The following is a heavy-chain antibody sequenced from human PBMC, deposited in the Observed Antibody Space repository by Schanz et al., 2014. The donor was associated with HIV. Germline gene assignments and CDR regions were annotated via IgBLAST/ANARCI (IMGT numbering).Heavy chain of an antibody. CDR1: GGSISSDH. J-gene: IGHJ4*02. CDR3: ARAKWPPRNRHFDF. Sequence: QVQLQESGPGLVEPSETLSLTCSVSGGSISSDHWAWIRQPAGKGLEWIGKINHSGNTNYNPSLKRRVTIPVDTSKNQFSLKLDSVTAADTAVYYCARAKWPPRNRHFDFWGQGNLVTVSS. CDR2: INHSGNT. V-gene: IGHV4-59*12. D-gene: IGHD5-12*01.